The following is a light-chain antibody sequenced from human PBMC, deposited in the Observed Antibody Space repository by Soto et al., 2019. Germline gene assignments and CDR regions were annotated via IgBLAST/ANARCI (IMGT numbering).Light chain of an antibody. J-gene: IGKJ4*01. V-gene: IGKV3-15*01. CDR3: QQYNNWPLT. Sequence: EVVMTQSPATLSVSPGERATLSCRASQNVRSDLAGYLQKPGQAPRLLIYGASSRATGIPARFSGSGSGTEFSLTISSLQSEDFAVYYCQQYNNWPLTFGGGTKVEIK. CDR1: QNVRSD. CDR2: GAS.